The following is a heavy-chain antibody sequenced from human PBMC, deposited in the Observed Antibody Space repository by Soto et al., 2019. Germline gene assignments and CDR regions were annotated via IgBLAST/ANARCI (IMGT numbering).Heavy chain of an antibody. Sequence: PRETLSLTCAVYGGSFSGYYWSWIRQPPGKGLEWIGEINHSGSTNYNPSLKSRVTISVDTSKNQFSLKLSSVTAADTAVYYCARRGYSYGFAYWGQGTLVTVSS. CDR3: ARRGYSYGFAY. CDR2: INHSGST. V-gene: IGHV4-34*01. J-gene: IGHJ4*02. D-gene: IGHD5-18*01. CDR1: GGSFSGYY.